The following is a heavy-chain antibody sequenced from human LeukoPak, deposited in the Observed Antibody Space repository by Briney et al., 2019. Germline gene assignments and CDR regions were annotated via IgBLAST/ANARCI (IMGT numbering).Heavy chain of an antibody. CDR2: ITTSSSYT. V-gene: IGHV3-11*06. Sequence: GGSLRLSCAASGFTFSDYYMSWIRQAPGKGLEWLSYITTSSSYTNYADSVKGRFTISRDNAKNALYLQMNSLRVEDTAVYYCARDPYTRGFGAFDVWGQGTMVTVSS. J-gene: IGHJ3*01. CDR3: ARDPYTRGFGAFDV. CDR1: GFTFSDYY. D-gene: IGHD2-2*02.